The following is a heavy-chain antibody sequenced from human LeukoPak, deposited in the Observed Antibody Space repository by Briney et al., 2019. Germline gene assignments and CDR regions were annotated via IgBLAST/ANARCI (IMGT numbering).Heavy chain of an antibody. D-gene: IGHD3-22*01. CDR2: IKSKTDGGTT. Sequence: PGGSLRLSCAASGFTFSNAWMSWVRQAPGKGLEWVGRIKSKTDGGTTDYAARVKGRFTISRDDSKNTLYLQMNSLKTEDTAVYYCTTTSYYYDSSGYIEYFQHWGQGTLVTVSS. CDR1: GFTFSNAW. V-gene: IGHV3-15*01. J-gene: IGHJ1*01. CDR3: TTTSYYYDSSGYIEYFQH.